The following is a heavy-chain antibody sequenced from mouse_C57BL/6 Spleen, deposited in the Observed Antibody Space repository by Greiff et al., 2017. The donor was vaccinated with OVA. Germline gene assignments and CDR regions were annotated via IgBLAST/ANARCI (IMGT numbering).Heavy chain of an antibody. CDR3: AFLYYGSSYGAMDY. V-gene: IGHV8-12*01. CDR2: IYWDDDK. CDR1: GFSLSTSGMG. D-gene: IGHD1-1*01. J-gene: IGHJ4*01. Sequence: QVTLKVSGPGILQSSQTLSLTCSFSGFSLSTSGMGVSWIRQPSGKGLAWLAHIYWDDDKRYNPSLKSRLTISKDTSRNQVFLKITSVDTADTATYYCAFLYYGSSYGAMDYWGQGTSVTVSS.